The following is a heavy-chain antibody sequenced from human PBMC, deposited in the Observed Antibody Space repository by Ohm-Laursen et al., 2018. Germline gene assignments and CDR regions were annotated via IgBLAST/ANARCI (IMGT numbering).Heavy chain of an antibody. V-gene: IGHV4-59*01. J-gene: IGHJ5*02. Sequence: GTLSLTCTVSGGSISSYYWSWIRQPPGKGLEWIGFISNSGNTNYNPSLKSRVTISVDQSKNQFSLRLTSVTAADTAVYYCAKDGSNNGWLDPWGQGILVTVSS. CDR1: GGSISSYY. D-gene: IGHD1/OR15-1a*01. CDR2: ISNSGNT. CDR3: AKDGSNNGWLDP.